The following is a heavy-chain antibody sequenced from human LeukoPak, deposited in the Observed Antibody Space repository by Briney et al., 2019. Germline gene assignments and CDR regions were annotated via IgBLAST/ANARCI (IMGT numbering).Heavy chain of an antibody. CDR3: ARAPMGYQLLPHYYYYMDV. V-gene: IGHV1-2*02. J-gene: IGHJ6*03. Sequence: ASVKVSCKASGYTFTGYYMHWVRQAPGQGLEWMGWINPNSGGTNYAQKFQGRVTMTSDTSISTAYMELSRLRSDDTAVYYCARAPMGYQLLPHYYYYMDVWGKGTTVTVSS. CDR1: GYTFTGYY. CDR2: INPNSGGT. D-gene: IGHD2-2*01.